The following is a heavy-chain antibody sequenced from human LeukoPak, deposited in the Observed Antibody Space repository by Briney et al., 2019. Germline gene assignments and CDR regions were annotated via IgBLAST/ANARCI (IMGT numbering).Heavy chain of an antibody. V-gene: IGHV1-69*13. D-gene: IGHD3-22*01. CDR3: ARIAGTYYYDSSGSNFDY. J-gene: IGHJ4*02. Sequence: GASVKVSCKASGGTFSSYAISWVRQAPGRGLEWMGGIIPIFGTANYAQKFHGRVTITADESTSTAYMELSSLRSEDTAVYYCARIAGTYYYDSSGSNFDYWGQETLVTVSS. CDR1: GGTFSSYA. CDR2: IIPIFGTA.